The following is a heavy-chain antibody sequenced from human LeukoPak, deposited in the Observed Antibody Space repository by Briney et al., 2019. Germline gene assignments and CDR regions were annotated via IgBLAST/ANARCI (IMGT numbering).Heavy chain of an antibody. CDR2: IFHTGSA. CDR3: ARGSPTYYDFWSGYSGGDAFDI. J-gene: IGHJ3*02. Sequence: PSETLSLTCNVSGYSISSGYYWGWIRQPPGKGLEYIGSIFHTGSADYNPSLKSRVTLSVDTSKNQFSLKLSSVTAADTAVYYCARGSPTYYDFWSGYSGGDAFDIWGQGTMVTVSS. CDR1: GYSISSGYY. V-gene: IGHV4-38-2*02. D-gene: IGHD3-3*01.